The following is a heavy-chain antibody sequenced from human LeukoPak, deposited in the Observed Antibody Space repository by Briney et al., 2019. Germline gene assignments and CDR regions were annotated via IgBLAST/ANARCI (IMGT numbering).Heavy chain of an antibody. Sequence: ASVKVSCKASGYTFTSYGISWVRQAPGQGLEWRGWISAYNGNTNYAQKLQGRVTMTTDTSTSTAYMELRSLRSDDTAVYYCARDRPLRYYYDSSGSPDAFDIWGQGTMVTVSS. V-gene: IGHV1-18*01. J-gene: IGHJ3*02. CDR2: ISAYNGNT. D-gene: IGHD3-22*01. CDR1: GYTFTSYG. CDR3: ARDRPLRYYYDSSGSPDAFDI.